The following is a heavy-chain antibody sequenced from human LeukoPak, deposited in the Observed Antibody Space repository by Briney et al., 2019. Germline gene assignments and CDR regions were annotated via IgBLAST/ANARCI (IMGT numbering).Heavy chain of an antibody. CDR3: ARVNSGIMGGDYYYYYIDV. V-gene: IGHV3-30*04. Sequence: GGSLRLSCAASGFTFSSYAMHWVRQAPGKGLEWVAVISYDGSNKYYADSMKGRFTISRDNSKNTLYLQMNSLRAEDTAVYYCARVNSGIMGGDYYYYYIDVWGKGTTVTVSS. J-gene: IGHJ6*03. D-gene: IGHD1-26*01. CDR1: GFTFSSYA. CDR2: ISYDGSNK.